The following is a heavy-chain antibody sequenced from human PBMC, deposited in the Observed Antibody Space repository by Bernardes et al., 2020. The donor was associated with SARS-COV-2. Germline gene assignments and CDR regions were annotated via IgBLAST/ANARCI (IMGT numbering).Heavy chain of an antibody. D-gene: IGHD3-3*01. CDR3: ARGKPGSAYYHDY. J-gene: IGHJ4*02. CDR1: GFTFSSYS. V-gene: IGHV3-48*01. Sequence: GGSLRLSCAASGFTFSSYSMNWVRRAPGKGLEWVSYISSGSGTIYYTDSVKGRFTTTRDNAKNSLYLQMNSLRAEDTAVYYCARGKPGSAYYHDYWGQGTLVTVSS. CDR2: ISSGSGTI.